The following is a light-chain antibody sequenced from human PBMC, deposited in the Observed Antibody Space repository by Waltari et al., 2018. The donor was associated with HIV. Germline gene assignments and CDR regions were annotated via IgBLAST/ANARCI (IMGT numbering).Light chain of an antibody. J-gene: IGLJ2*01. Sequence: QSALTQPASVSGSPGPSITLSCTGPSSDVGAYNLVSWYQQHAGKAPKLMIFEVTQRPSGVSDRFSGSRSGNTASLTISGLQADDEGDYYCCSYTGTGVVFGGGTKLTVL. CDR3: CSYTGTGVV. V-gene: IGLV2-23*02. CDR1: SSDVGAYNL. CDR2: EVT.